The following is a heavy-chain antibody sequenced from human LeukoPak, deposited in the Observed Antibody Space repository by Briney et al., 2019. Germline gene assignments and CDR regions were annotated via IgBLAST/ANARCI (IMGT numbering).Heavy chain of an antibody. D-gene: IGHD3-10*01. Sequence: TGGSLRLSCAASGFTFSNAWMSWVRQAPGKGLEWVGRIKSKTDGGTTDYAAPVKGRFTISRDDSKNTLYLQMNSLKTEDTAVYYCTTNHGGYYGSGEGWFDPWGQGTLVTVSS. J-gene: IGHJ5*02. V-gene: IGHV3-15*01. CDR3: TTNHGGYYGSGEGWFDP. CDR2: IKSKTDGGTT. CDR1: GFTFSNAW.